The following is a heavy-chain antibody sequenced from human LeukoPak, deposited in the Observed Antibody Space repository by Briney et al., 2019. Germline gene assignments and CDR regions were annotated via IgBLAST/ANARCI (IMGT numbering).Heavy chain of an antibody. J-gene: IGHJ4*02. CDR3: TTSIMITFGGVIVRRLFDY. CDR2: IKSKTDGGTT. V-gene: IGHV3-15*01. Sequence: GGSLRLSCAASGFTFSNAWMSWVRQAPGKGLEWVGRIKSKTDGGTTDYAAPVKGRFTISRDDSKNTLYLQMNSLKTEDTAVYYCTTSIMITFGGVIVRRLFDYWGQGTLSPSPQ. CDR1: GFTFSNAW. D-gene: IGHD3-16*02.